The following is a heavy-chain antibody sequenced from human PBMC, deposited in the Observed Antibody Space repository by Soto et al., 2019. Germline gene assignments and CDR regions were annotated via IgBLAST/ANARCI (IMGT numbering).Heavy chain of an antibody. CDR3: ARGLITMIVVAHDAFDI. V-gene: IGHV3-48*03. D-gene: IGHD3-22*01. Sequence: GGSLRLSCAASGFTFSSYEMNWVRQAPGKGLEWVSYISSSGSTIYYADSVKGRFTISRDNAKNSLYLQMNSLRAEDTAVYHCARGLITMIVVAHDAFDIWGQGTMVTVSS. CDR2: ISSSGSTI. CDR1: GFTFSSYE. J-gene: IGHJ3*02.